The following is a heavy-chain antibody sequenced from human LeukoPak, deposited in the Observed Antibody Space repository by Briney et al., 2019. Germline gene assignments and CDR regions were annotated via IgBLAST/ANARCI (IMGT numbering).Heavy chain of an antibody. D-gene: IGHD3-22*01. J-gene: IGHJ4*02. Sequence: GGSLRLSWAASGFTFSSYWMHWVRQAPGKGLVWVSRINTDGSSTSYADSVKGRFTISRDNAKNTLYLQMNSLRAEDTAVYYCARVAVHSSGYYPEYYFDYWGQGTLVTVSS. CDR3: ARVAVHSSGYYPEYYFDY. CDR2: INTDGSST. CDR1: GFTFSSYW. V-gene: IGHV3-74*01.